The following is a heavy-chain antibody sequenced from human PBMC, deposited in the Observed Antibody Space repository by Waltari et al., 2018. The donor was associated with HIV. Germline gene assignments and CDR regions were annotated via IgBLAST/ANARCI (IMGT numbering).Heavy chain of an antibody. J-gene: IGHJ6*02. CDR1: GFSLNTSGMG. D-gene: IGHD3-10*01. CDR3: ARIQWGTHHGSGLPYSYFFGMDV. CDR2: IFLHDSK. V-gene: IGHV2-26*01. Sequence: QVTLKESGPVLVKPTETLTLTCNVSGFSLNTSGMGVSWIRQPPGKALEWLAHIFLHDSKSYSTSLRSRLTIYKNTSKSQVVLMMTNMDPVDTATYYCARIQWGTHHGSGLPYSYFFGMDVWGPGTTVTVSS.